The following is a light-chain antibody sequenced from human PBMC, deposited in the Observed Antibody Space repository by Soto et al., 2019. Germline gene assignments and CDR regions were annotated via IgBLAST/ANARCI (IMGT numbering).Light chain of an antibody. J-gene: IGKJ1*01. Sequence: DIQMTQSPSSLSASVGDRVTITCRASQSISSYLNWYQQKPGKAPKLLIYAASSLQSGVPSRFSGSGSGTDFILTISSLQHEDFATYHCQQSYGSLTWTFGQGTKVDIK. CDR3: QQSYGSLTWT. CDR1: QSISSY. CDR2: AAS. V-gene: IGKV1-39*01.